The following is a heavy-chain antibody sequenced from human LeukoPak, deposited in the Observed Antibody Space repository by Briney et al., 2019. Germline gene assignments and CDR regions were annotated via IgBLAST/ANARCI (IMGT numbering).Heavy chain of an antibody. CDR1: GDSISSSSYY. CDR2: IYYSGST. J-gene: IGHJ4*02. CDR3: ASLRVPGDFDY. Sequence: KASETLSLTCTVSGDSISSSSYYWGWIRQRPGKGLEWIGSIYYSGSTYYNPSLKSRLTMSVDTSKNQFSLKLRSVTAADTAVYYCASLRVPGDFDYWGQGTLVTVSS. V-gene: IGHV4-39*01.